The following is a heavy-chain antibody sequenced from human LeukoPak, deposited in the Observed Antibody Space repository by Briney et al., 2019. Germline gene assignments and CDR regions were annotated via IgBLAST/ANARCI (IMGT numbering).Heavy chain of an antibody. Sequence: NSSETLSLTCTVSGVSISNSSYYWGWIRQPPGKGLEWIGTFYHGGSTYYNPSLKSRVTISVDTSKNQFSLNLTSVTAADTAVYYCARAMSIAARLQTIFDYWGQGTLVTVSS. V-gene: IGHV4-39*07. CDR3: ARAMSIAARLQTIFDY. D-gene: IGHD6-6*01. CDR1: GVSISNSSYY. J-gene: IGHJ4*02. CDR2: FYHGGST.